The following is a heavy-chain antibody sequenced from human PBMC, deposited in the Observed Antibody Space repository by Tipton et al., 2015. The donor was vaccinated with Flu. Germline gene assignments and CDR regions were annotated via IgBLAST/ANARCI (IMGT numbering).Heavy chain of an antibody. CDR1: GFTFSTYS. CDR3: ARDGAYWCFDL. J-gene: IGHJ2*01. V-gene: IGHV3-48*04. Sequence: SLRLSCAASGFTFSTYSMNWVRQAPGKGLEWVSFISSSSSTMYFADSVKGRFTIFRDNAKNSLYLQMNSLRAEDTAVYYCARDGAYWCFDLWGRGTLVTASS. CDR2: ISSSSSTM. D-gene: IGHD3-10*01.